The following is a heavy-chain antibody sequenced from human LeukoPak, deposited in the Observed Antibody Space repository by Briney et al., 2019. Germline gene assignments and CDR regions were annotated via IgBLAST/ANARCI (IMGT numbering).Heavy chain of an antibody. V-gene: IGHV3-21*01. CDR3: ARDSFRGSYSDY. D-gene: IGHD1-26*01. CDR2: ITSSSTYI. Sequence: PGGSLRLSCAASGFTFSSYWMHWVRQAPGKGLEWVSSITSSSTYIYYADSVKGRFTISRDNAKNSLYLQMNSLRAGDTAVYYCARDSFRGSYSDYWGQGTLVTVSS. J-gene: IGHJ4*02. CDR1: GFTFSSYW.